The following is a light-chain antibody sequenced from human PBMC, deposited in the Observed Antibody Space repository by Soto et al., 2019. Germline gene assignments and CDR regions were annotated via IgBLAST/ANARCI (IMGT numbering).Light chain of an antibody. V-gene: IGLV1-36*01. CDR1: SSNIGNNP. J-gene: IGLJ1*01. CDR3: AGWDDSLNGYV. Sequence: CAGSSSNIGNNPVNWYQQLPGKAPKLLIFHDDVLPSGVSDRFSASKSGTSASLAISGLQSEDEATYYCAGWDDSLNGYVFATGTKVTVL. CDR2: HDD.